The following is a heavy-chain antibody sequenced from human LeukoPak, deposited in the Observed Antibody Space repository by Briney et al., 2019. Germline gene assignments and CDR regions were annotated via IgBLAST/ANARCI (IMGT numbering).Heavy chain of an antibody. D-gene: IGHD5-24*01. J-gene: IGHJ3*01. CDR3: AKEEMPHAFDL. CDR2: ISGPGPST. Sequence: PGGSLRLSCAASGFTFSNFDMNWVRQAPGRGLEWVAVISGPGPSTVYADSVKGRFTISRDNSKNTLFLQLDSLRVEDTAIYYCAKEEMPHAFDLWGQGTMVTVSS. V-gene: IGHV3-23*01. CDR1: GFTFSNFD.